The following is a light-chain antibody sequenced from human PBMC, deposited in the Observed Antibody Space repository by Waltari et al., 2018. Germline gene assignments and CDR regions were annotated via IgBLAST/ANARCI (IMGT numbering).Light chain of an antibody. CDR2: RSN. CDR1: SSNIGSNY. J-gene: IGLJ3*02. CDR3: AARDDSLSGWV. Sequence: QSVLTQPPSASGTPGQRVTISCSGSSSNIGSNYVYWYQQLPGTAPKLLTYRSNQRPSGIPDRVSGSKSGTSGSLAISGLRSEDEADYYCAARDDSLSGWVFGGGTKLTVL. V-gene: IGLV1-47*01.